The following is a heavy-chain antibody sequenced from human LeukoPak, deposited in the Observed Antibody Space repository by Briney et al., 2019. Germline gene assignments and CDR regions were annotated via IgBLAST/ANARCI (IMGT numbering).Heavy chain of an antibody. CDR2: IRYDGSNK. Sequence: GGSLRLSCAASGFTFSSYGMHWVRQAPGKGLEWVAFIRYDGSNKYYADSVKGRFTISKDNSKNTLYLQMNSLRAEDTAVYYCAKDPGGRYFDWYLDYWGQGTLVTVSS. J-gene: IGHJ4*02. CDR3: AKDPGGRYFDWYLDY. V-gene: IGHV3-30*02. D-gene: IGHD3-9*01. CDR1: GFTFSSYG.